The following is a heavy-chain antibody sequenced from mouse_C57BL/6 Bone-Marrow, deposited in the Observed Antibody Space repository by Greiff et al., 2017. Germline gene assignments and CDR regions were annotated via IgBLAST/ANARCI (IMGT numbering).Heavy chain of an antibody. CDR1: GYTFTSYG. J-gene: IGHJ4*01. Sequence: VQLQQSGAELARPGASVKLSCKASGYTFTSYGISWVKQRTGQGLEWIGEIYPRSGNTYYNEKFKGKATLTADKSSSTAYMELRSLTSEDSAVYFCAREGGTTVVPCMDYWGQGTSVTVSS. CDR3: AREGGTTVVPCMDY. CDR2: IYPRSGNT. V-gene: IGHV1-81*01. D-gene: IGHD1-1*01.